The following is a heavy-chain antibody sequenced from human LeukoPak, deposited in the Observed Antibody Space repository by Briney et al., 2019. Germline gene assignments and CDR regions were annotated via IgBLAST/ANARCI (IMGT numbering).Heavy chain of an antibody. J-gene: IGHJ4*02. CDR3: ARDDARSAGNDY. CDR1: GFTVSSNY. V-gene: IGHV3-66*01. D-gene: IGHD6-19*01. CDR2: IYSGGST. Sequence: PGGSLRLSCAASGFTVSSNYMSWVRQAPGKGLEWVSVIYSGGSTYYADSVKGRFTISRDNSKNTLYLQMNSLRAEDTAVHYCARDDARSAGNDYWGQGTLVTVSS.